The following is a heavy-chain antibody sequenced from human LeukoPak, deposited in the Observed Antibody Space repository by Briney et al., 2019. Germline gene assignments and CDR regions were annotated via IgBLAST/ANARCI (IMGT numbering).Heavy chain of an antibody. CDR1: GGSISTNAYY. CDR2: VFYSGST. V-gene: IGHV4-39*02. CDR3: ARETSQKGAHYMDV. J-gene: IGHJ6*03. D-gene: IGHD3-16*01. Sequence: SETLSLTCTVSGGSISTNAYYWAWIRQPPGKGLEWIGSVFYSGSTYSNPSLESRLTISVDTSKNHFSLKLSSVTAADTAVYYCARETSQKGAHYMDVWGKGTTVTISS.